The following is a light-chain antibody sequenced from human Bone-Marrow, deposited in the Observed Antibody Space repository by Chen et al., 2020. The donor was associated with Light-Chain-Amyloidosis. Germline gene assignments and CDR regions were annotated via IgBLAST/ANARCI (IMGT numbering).Light chain of an antibody. J-gene: IGKJ4*01. CDR1: QTISSNY. CDR2: GSS. CDR3: QQYGTSPLT. V-gene: IGKV3-20*01. Sequence: EIVLTQSPGTLSLSLGEGANLSCRASQTISSNYLTWYQQKFGQAPRLLIYGSSSRATGIPDRFNGSGAGTDFTLTINRLEPEDFAMYYCQQYGTSPLTFGGGTKVGIK.